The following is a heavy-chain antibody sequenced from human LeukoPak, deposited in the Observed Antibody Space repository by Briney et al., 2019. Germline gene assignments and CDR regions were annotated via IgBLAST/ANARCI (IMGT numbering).Heavy chain of an antibody. CDR1: GLTFSSYA. J-gene: IGHJ4*02. Sequence: GGSLRLSCAASGLTFSSYAMHWVRQAPGKGREWVAVISYDGSNKYYADSVKGRFTISRDNSKNTLYLQMNSLRAEDTAVYYCARETTVTKTFVYWGQGTLVTVSS. CDR3: ARETTVTKTFVY. CDR2: ISYDGSNK. D-gene: IGHD4-17*01. V-gene: IGHV3-30-3*01.